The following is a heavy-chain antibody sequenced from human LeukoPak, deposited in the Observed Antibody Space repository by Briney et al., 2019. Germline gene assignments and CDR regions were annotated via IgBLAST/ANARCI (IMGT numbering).Heavy chain of an antibody. CDR3: ARSTNPLFPFDY. D-gene: IGHD2/OR15-2a*01. J-gene: IGHJ4*02. CDR1: GYTFTTYY. V-gene: IGHV1-46*01. Sequence: ASVKVSCKASGYTFTTYYMHWVRQAPGQGLEWMGIINPSGGGTTYAQKFQGRVTMTSDTSTSTVYMELSSLRSEDTAVYYCARSTNPLFPFDYWGQGTLVTVSS. CDR2: INPSGGGT.